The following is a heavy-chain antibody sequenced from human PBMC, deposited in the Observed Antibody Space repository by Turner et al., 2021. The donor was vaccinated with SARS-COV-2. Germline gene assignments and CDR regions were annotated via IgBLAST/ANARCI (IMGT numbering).Heavy chain of an antibody. CDR2: INPNSGGT. Sequence: QVQLVQSGAEVKKPGASVQVSCKVSGYTFTGYKMHWVRQAPGQGLEWMGWINPNSGGTNYAQKFQGRVTMTRDTSISTAYMELSRLRSDDTAVYYCAVLEMATITDAFDIWGQGTMVTVSS. J-gene: IGHJ3*02. CDR3: AVLEMATITDAFDI. V-gene: IGHV1-2*02. CDR1: GYTFTGYK. D-gene: IGHD5-12*01.